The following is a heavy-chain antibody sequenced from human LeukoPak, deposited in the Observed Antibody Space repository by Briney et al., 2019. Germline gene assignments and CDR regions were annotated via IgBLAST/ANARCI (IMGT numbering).Heavy chain of an antibody. D-gene: IGHD5-18*01. Sequence: SETLSLTCAVYGGSFSGYYWSWIRQPPGKGLEWIGEINHSGSTNYNPSLKSRVTISVDRSKNQFSLKLSSVTAADTAVYYCARRASGYSFFFDPWGQGTLVTVSS. CDR3: ARRASGYSFFFDP. V-gene: IGHV4-34*01. CDR2: INHSGST. J-gene: IGHJ5*02. CDR1: GGSFSGYY.